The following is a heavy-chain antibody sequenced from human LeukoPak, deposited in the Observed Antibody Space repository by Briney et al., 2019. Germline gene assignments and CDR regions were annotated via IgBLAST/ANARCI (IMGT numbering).Heavy chain of an antibody. CDR2: INTNTGNP. D-gene: IGHD1-1*01. CDR3: ARDWGGWNQAY. J-gene: IGHJ4*02. CDR1: GYTFTSYG. V-gene: IGHV7-4-1*02. Sequence: ASVKVSCKASGYTFTSYGISWVRQAPGQGLEWLGWINTNTGNPTYAQGFTGRFVFSLDTSVTTAYLQISGLKAEDTAVYYCARDWGGWNQAYWGQGTLVTVSS.